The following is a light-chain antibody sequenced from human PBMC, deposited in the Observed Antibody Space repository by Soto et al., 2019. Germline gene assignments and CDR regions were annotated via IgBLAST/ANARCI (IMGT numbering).Light chain of an antibody. CDR1: PSMSSY. J-gene: IGKJ1*01. CDR2: AAS. V-gene: IGKV1-39*01. Sequence: DIQRTQSPSSLSASVGARVTITCRASPSMSSYLNWYQQKPGKAPKLLIYAASSLQSGVPSRFSGSGSGTDFTLTISSLQPEDFATYYCQQSYSTPGTFGQGTKVDIK. CDR3: QQSYSTPGT.